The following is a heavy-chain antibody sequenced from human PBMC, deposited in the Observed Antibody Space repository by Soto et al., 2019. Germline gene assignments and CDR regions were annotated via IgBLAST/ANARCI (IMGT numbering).Heavy chain of an antibody. Sequence: QITLKESGPTLVKPTQTLTLTCTFSGFSLTTRGVGVGWIRQPPGKALEWLALIYWDDDKRYSPSLKSRLTITKDTSKTQVVLTMTNMDPVDTATYYCAHAKMIVVAEDAFDIWGQGTMVPVSS. V-gene: IGHV2-5*02. J-gene: IGHJ3*02. CDR2: IYWDDDK. CDR1: GFSLTTRGVG. CDR3: AHAKMIVVAEDAFDI. D-gene: IGHD3-22*01.